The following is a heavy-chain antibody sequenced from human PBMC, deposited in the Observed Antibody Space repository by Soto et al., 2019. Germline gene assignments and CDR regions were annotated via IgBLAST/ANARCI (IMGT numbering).Heavy chain of an antibody. CDR1: GFSLTTNGVG. CDR2: IYWDDDK. CDR3: AQSRFAPWYFDV. J-gene: IGHJ2*01. Sequence: QITLKESGPPLVKPTQTLTLTCTFSGFSLTTNGVGVGWIRQPPGKALEWLALIYWDDDKRYSPSLKSRVTIPKDPSKNQVVLTMTNMDPVDTATYYCAQSRFAPWYFDVWGRGTLVTVSS. V-gene: IGHV2-5*02.